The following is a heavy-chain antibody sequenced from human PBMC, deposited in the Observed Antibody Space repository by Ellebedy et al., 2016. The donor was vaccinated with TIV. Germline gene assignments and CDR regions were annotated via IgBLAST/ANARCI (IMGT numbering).Heavy chain of an antibody. J-gene: IGHJ5*02. CDR3: ARAPES. CDR2: NYFNGDT. V-gene: IGHV4-39*07. Sequence: SETLSLXXTVSGGSIGSGYYYWGWIRQSPGKGLEWIGSNYFNGDTYYNPSLKSRVTISVDMSRRQFFLSLRSVTAADTAVYCCARAPESWGQGMLVTVSS. CDR1: GGSIGSGYYY.